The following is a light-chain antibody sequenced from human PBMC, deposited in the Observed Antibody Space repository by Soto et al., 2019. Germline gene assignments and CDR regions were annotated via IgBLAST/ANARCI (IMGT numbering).Light chain of an antibody. CDR1: ESVRTN. CDR2: GAS. CDR3: QQYNNWPPAIT. Sequence: ETVVTQSPATLSVSPGETATLSCRASESVRTNLAWYQQKPGQAPRLLIYGASTRATGIPARFSGSGSGTEFTLTISSLQSEDFAVYYCQQYNNWPPAITFGQGTRLEIK. V-gene: IGKV3-15*01. J-gene: IGKJ5*01.